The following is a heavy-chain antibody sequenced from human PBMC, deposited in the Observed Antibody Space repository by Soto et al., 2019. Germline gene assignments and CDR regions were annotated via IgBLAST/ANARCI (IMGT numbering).Heavy chain of an antibody. V-gene: IGHV3-72*01. D-gene: IGHD1-26*01. CDR1: GFSVSGWY. J-gene: IGHJ5*01. Sequence: EVQLVESGGGLVQPGGSARLSCAASGFSVSGWYMDWVRQAPGKGLEWVARLKDRSQNYATEYAASVKGRFTVSRHDSQNSLYLQMNSLKIEDTAVYYCAREGDARWRDSWGQGTLVTVS. CDR2: LKDRSQNYAT. CDR3: AREGDARWRDS.